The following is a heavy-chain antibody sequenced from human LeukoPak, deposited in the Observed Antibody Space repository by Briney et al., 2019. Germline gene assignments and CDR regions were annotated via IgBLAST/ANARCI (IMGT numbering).Heavy chain of an antibody. CDR2: IYTSGST. D-gene: IGHD3-22*01. V-gene: IGHV4-59*10. J-gene: IGHJ3*02. CDR1: GGSFSGYY. Sequence: SEALSLTCAVYGGSFSGYYWSWIRQPAGKGLEWIGRIYTSGSTNYNPSLKSRVTISVDTSKNQFSLKLSSVTAADTAVYYCARVTYYDSSGYPRGAFDIWGQGTMVTVSS. CDR3: ARVTYYDSSGYPRGAFDI.